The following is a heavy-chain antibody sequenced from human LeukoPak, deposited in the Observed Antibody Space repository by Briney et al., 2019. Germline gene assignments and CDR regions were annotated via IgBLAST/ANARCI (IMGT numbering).Heavy chain of an antibody. CDR3: AKVDSSGYYLNY. CDR2: ISGSGGST. CDR1: GFTFSSYA. Sequence: GGSLRLSCAASGFTFSSYAMSWVRQAPGKGLEWVSAISGSGGSTYYADSVKGRFTISRDNSKNTLYLQMNSLGADDTAVYYCAKVDSSGYYLNYWGQGTLVTASS. V-gene: IGHV3-23*01. D-gene: IGHD3-22*01. J-gene: IGHJ4*02.